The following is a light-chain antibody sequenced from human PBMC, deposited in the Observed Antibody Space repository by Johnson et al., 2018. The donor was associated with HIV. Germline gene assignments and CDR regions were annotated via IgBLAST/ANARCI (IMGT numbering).Light chain of an antibody. V-gene: IGLV1-51*01. CDR3: GTWDSSLSAHV. CDR2: DNS. J-gene: IGLJ1*01. CDR1: SSNIGNKY. Sequence: QSVLTQPPSVSAAPGQKVTISCSGSSSNIGNKYVSWYQQLPGTAPKVLIYDNSKRPSGIPDRFSGSKSGTSSTLGITGLQTGDEADYYCGTWDSSLSAHVFGTGTKVTVL.